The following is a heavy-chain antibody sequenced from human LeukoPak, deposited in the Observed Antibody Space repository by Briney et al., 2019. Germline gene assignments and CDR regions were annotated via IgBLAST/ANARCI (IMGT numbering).Heavy chain of an antibody. J-gene: IGHJ5*02. CDR1: GFTFDDYG. CDR3: ARANYYDSSGYPVPSDP. D-gene: IGHD3-22*01. CDR2: INWNGGST. V-gene: IGHV3-20*04. Sequence: GGSLRLSCAASGFTFDDYGMSWVRQAPGKGLEWVSGINWNGGSTGYADSVKGRFTIPRDNAKNSLYLQMNSLRAEDTALYYCARANYYDSSGYPVPSDPWGQGTLVTVSS.